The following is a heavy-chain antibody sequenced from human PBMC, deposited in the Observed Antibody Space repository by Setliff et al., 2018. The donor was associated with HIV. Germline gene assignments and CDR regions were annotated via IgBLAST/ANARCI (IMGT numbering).Heavy chain of an antibody. J-gene: IGHJ4*02. CDR3: ARAAAGNTGPFDL. Sequence: SETLSLTCTVSGGSTSSGSYFWTWIRQPAGKGLEWIGRIYTSGSTNYNPPLKSRVTISVDTSKNQFSLKLTSVTASDTAVYYCARAAAGNTGPFDLWGQGSPVTVSS. V-gene: IGHV4-61*02. CDR1: GGSTSSGSYF. D-gene: IGHD4-17*01. CDR2: IYTSGST.